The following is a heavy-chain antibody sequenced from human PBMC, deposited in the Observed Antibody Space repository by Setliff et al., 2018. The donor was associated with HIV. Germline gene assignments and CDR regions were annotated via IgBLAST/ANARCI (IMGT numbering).Heavy chain of an antibody. J-gene: IGHJ4*02. CDR2: ISSSSGSTI. CDR1: GFTFSHYH. Sequence: GGSLRLSCAASGFTFSHYHMNWVRQAPGKGLEWVSYISSSSGSTIYYADSVKGRFTISRDNAKNSLYLQMNSLRAVDTAVYYCARATSGIAPYWGQGTLVTVSS. CDR3: ARATSGIAPY. V-gene: IGHV3-11*01. D-gene: IGHD6-13*01.